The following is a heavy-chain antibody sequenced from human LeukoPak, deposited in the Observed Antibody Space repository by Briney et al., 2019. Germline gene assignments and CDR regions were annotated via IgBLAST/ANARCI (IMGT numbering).Heavy chain of an antibody. J-gene: IGHJ3*02. CDR3: ARGKDGVWAFDI. CDR2: INSGVSTT. CDR1: GFTFSRDW. Sequence: GGSLRLSCAASGFTFSRDWMHWVRRAPGKGLVWVSRINSGVSTTGYADSVKGRFTISRDNGKKTVYLLMNSLRAEDTAVYYCARGKDGVWAFDIWGQGTLVTVSS. D-gene: IGHD3-16*01. V-gene: IGHV3-74*01.